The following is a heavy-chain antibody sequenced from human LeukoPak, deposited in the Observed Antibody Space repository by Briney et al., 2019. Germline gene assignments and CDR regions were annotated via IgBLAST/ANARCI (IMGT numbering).Heavy chain of an antibody. CDR3: TKEYGRNYYGSGSFYKYYFDY. J-gene: IGHJ4*02. D-gene: IGHD3-10*01. Sequence: GGSLRLSCAASGFTFNNAWMSWVRQAPGKGLEWVGRIKSKTDGGTTDYAPPVTGRLTVSRDDSKNTLYLQMNSLRTEDTAVYYCTKEYGRNYYGSGSFYKYYFDYWGQGTLVTVSS. CDR1: GFTFNNAW. V-gene: IGHV3-15*01. CDR2: IKSKTDGGTT.